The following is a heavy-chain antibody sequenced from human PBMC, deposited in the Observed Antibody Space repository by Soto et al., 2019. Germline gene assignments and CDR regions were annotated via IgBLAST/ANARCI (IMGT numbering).Heavy chain of an antibody. CDR2: INHSGST. CDR3: ARDYGSGFDP. Sequence: QVQLQQWGAGLLKPSETLSLTCAVYGGSFSGYYWSWIRQPPGKGLEWIGEINHSGSTNYNPSLKSRVTISVDTSKNQFSLKLSSVTAADTAVYYCARDYGSGFDPWGQGTLVTVSS. V-gene: IGHV4-34*01. CDR1: GGSFSGYY. D-gene: IGHD3-10*01. J-gene: IGHJ5*02.